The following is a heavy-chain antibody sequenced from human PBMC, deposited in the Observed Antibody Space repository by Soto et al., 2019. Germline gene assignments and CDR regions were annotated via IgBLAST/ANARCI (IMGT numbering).Heavy chain of an antibody. Sequence: GGSLRLSCAASGFTFGSYAVHWVRQAPGKGLEWVAVISYDGSNKYYADSVKGRFTISRDNSKNTLYLQMNSLRAEDTAVYYCARDFKSRDRLASYYYYGMDVWGQGTTVTVSS. J-gene: IGHJ6*02. CDR1: GFTFGSYA. CDR2: ISYDGSNK. V-gene: IGHV3-30-3*01. CDR3: ARDFKSRDRLASYYYYGMDV. D-gene: IGHD2-21*02.